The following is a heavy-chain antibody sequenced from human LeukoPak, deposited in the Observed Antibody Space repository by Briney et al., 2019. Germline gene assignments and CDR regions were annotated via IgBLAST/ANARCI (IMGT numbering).Heavy chain of an antibody. J-gene: IGHJ4*02. Sequence: SCKASGYTFSSYDINWVRQAPGKGLEWVAVIWYDGSDKYYADSVKGRFTISRDNSKNLLYLQMNSLRAEDTAVYYCVRDRGNDYFDYWGQGILVTVSS. V-gene: IGHV3-33*01. D-gene: IGHD1-1*01. CDR3: VRDRGNDYFDY. CDR2: IWYDGSDK. CDR1: GYTFSSYD.